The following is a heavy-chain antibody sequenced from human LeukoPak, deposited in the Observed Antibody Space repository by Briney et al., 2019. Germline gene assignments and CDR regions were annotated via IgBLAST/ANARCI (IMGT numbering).Heavy chain of an antibody. CDR2: RRYDGSNK. D-gene: IGHD3-10*01. CDR3: AKELLWFGESYYSDY. CDR1: GFTFSSYG. J-gene: IGHJ4*02. Sequence: PGGSLRLSCAASGFTFSSYGMHWVRQAPGKGLEWVSFRRYDGSNKYYADSVKGRITISRDNSKNTLYLQMNSLRAEDTAVYYCAKELLWFGESYYSDYWGQGTLVTVSS. V-gene: IGHV3-30*02.